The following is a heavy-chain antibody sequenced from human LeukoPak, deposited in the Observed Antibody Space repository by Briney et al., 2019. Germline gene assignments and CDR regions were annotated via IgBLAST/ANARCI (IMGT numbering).Heavy chain of an antibody. CDR3: ARSSVAMGYSNDY. V-gene: IGHV4-59*01. Sequence: SETLSLTCTVSGGSISSYYWSWIRQPPGKGLEWIGYIYYSGSTNYNPSLKSRVTISVDTSKNQFSLKLSSVTAADTAVCYCARSSVAMGYSNDYWGQGTLVTVSS. CDR1: GGSISSYY. CDR2: IYYSGST. D-gene: IGHD4-11*01. J-gene: IGHJ4*02.